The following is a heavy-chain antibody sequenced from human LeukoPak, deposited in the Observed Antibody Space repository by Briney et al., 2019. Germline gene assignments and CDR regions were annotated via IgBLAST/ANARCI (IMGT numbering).Heavy chain of an antibody. CDR2: ISTNSNYI. CDR3: ARDVGASAPDAFDI. V-gene: IGHV3-21*01. D-gene: IGHD1-26*01. Sequence: GGSLRLSCAASGFTFSTYNMNWVRQAPGKGLEWVPSISTNSNYIHYADSVKGRFTISRDNAKNSLYLQMNSLRVEDTDVYYCARDVGASAPDAFDIWGQGTMVTVSS. CDR1: GFTFSTYN. J-gene: IGHJ3*02.